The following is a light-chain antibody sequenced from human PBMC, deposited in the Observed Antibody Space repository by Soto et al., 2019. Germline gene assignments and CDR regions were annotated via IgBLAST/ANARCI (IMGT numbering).Light chain of an antibody. CDR1: QSISNF. Sequence: DVQMTQSPSTLSASIGERITISCRANQSISNFLAWYQQKPGKAPKLLIYDASSLESGVPSRFSGSGSGTDFTLTIRSLQPEDFATYYCKQFNSYPLTFGQGTRLEIK. V-gene: IGKV1-5*01. CDR2: DAS. J-gene: IGKJ5*01. CDR3: KQFNSYPLT.